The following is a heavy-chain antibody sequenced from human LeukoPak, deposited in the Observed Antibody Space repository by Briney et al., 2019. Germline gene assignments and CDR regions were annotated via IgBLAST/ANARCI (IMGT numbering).Heavy chain of an antibody. Sequence: GGSLRLSCASSVYTLRLDATRCVPDAPERGLEWVSNVSGSAGTTYYAEALRGGFTISRDNPKNTLYLQMNTVRDQDTRVCFCAKGDTSGHYFTPDYGGQGTLATVPS. J-gene: IGHJ4*02. D-gene: IGHD3-22*01. CDR2: VSGSAGTT. V-gene: IGHV3-23*01. CDR3: AKGDTSGHYFTPDY. CDR1: VYTLRLDA.